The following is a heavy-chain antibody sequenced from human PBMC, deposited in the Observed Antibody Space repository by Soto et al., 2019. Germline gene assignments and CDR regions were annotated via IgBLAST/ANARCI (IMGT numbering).Heavy chain of an antibody. CDR2: IYYTGNS. CDR3: AREQWGFDS. Sequence: QVQLQESGPELVKSSQTLSLTCTVSNGSISTNGHYWTWIRQRPGKGLEWIAYIYYTGNSYYNPSLKNRLTISIYTSKNQCSLTLRSVTAADTAVYYCAREQWGFDSWGQGTLVTVSS. CDR1: NGSISTNGHY. D-gene: IGHD6-19*01. J-gene: IGHJ4*02. V-gene: IGHV4-31*03.